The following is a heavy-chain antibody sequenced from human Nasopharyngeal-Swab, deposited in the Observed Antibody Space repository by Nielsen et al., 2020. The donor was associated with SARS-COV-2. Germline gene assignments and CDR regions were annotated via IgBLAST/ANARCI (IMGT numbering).Heavy chain of an antibody. V-gene: IGHV3-30*18. J-gene: IGHJ3*02. D-gene: IGHD3-10*01. CDR2: ISYEGSKK. CDR1: GFSFNNYG. Sequence: GASLKISCTASGFSFNNYGMHWVRQAPGKGLEWVAVISYEGSKKYYAESVEGRFTISRDYSKSTLYLQMNSLRPEDTAMYYCAKANVLFWFGQFKNDGFDIWGQGTMVTVSS. CDR3: AKANVLFWFGQFKNDGFDI.